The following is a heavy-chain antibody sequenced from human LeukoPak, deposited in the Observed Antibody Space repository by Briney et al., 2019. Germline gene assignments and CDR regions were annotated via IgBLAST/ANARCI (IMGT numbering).Heavy chain of an antibody. CDR3: AKANHFNWNYEGYFDY. CDR1: GFTFSSYA. J-gene: IGHJ4*02. V-gene: IGHV3-23*01. Sequence: GGSLRLSCAASGFTFSSYAMSWVRQAQGKGLELVSAISGSGGSTYYADSVKGRFTISRDNSKNTLYLQMNSLRAEDTAVYYCAKANHFNWNYEGYFDYWGQGTLVTVSS. D-gene: IGHD1-7*01. CDR2: ISGSGGST.